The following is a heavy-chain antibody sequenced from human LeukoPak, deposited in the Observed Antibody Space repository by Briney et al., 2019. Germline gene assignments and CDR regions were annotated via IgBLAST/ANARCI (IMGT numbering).Heavy chain of an antibody. Sequence: PETLSLTCTVSGGSISSYYWSWIRQPPGKGLEWIGYIYYSGSTNYNPSLKSRVTISVDTSKNQFSLKLSSVTAADTAVYYCAREFYDSSGYDAFDIWGQGTMVTVSS. D-gene: IGHD3-22*01. J-gene: IGHJ3*02. V-gene: IGHV4-59*01. CDR3: AREFYDSSGYDAFDI. CDR1: GGSISSYY. CDR2: IYYSGST.